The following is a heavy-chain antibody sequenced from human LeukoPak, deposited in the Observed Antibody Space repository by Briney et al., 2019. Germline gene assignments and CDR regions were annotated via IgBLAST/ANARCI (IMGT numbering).Heavy chain of an antibody. CDR3: ARHPSSTSSVAFDI. CDR2: INPNSGGT. CDR1: GYTFTGYY. Sequence: ASVKVSCKASGYTFTGYYMHWVRQAPGQGLEWMGWINPNSGGTNYAQKFQGRVTMTRDTSISTAYMELSRLRSDDTAVYYCARHPSSTSSVAFDIWGQGTMFTVSS. V-gene: IGHV1-2*02. D-gene: IGHD2-2*01. J-gene: IGHJ3*02.